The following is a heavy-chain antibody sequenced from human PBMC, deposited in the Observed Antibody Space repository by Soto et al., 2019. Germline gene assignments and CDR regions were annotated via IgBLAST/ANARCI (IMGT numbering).Heavy chain of an antibody. J-gene: IGHJ4*02. Sequence: PSDTLSLTCTVSGASIISTTKYWGWIRQPPGRGLEWIGTISSIGSTYYNPSLEGRVTISVDTSKNQFSLKVTSVTAADTGLYYCARQDNGDYEFFFDYWGQGTLVTVS. CDR1: GASIISTTKY. CDR2: ISSIGST. CDR3: ARQDNGDYEFFFDY. V-gene: IGHV4-39*01. D-gene: IGHD4-17*01.